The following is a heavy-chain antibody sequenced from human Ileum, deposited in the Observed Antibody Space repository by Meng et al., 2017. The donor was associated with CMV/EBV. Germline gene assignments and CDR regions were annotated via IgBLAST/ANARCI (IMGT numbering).Heavy chain of an antibody. V-gene: IGHV3-48*04. CDR3: ARGASSSWYIGNPLERFDS. CDR2: ISHSSSTI. J-gene: IGHJ4*01. CDR1: GFTFSDYG. Sequence: GESLKISCAASGFTFSDYGMNWVRQAPGKGLEWVSYISHSSSTIYSADSVKGRFTISRDNVQSLLFLQMNSLRAEDTAVYYCARGASSSWYIGNPLERFDSWGLGTLVTVSS. D-gene: IGHD6-13*01.